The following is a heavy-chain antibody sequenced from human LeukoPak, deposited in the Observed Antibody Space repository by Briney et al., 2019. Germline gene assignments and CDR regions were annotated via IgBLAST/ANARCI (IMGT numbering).Heavy chain of an antibody. Sequence: PSETLSLTCAVYGGSFSGYYWSWIRQPPGKGLEWIGEINHSGSTNYNPSLKSRVTISVDTSKNQFSLKLSSVTAADTAVYYCARGFPDFWSRHYKPYYYMDVWGKGTTVTVSS. CDR3: ARGFPDFWSRHYKPYYYMDV. D-gene: IGHD3-3*01. CDR1: GGSFSGYY. J-gene: IGHJ6*03. CDR2: INHSGST. V-gene: IGHV4-34*01.